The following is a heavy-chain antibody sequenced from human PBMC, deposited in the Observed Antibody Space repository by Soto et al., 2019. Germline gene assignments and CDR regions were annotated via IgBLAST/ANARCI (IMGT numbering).Heavy chain of an antibody. D-gene: IGHD2-21*01. J-gene: IGHJ4*02. Sequence: VQLVESGGGVVQPGRSLRLSCAASGFTFSDYAMHWVRQAPGKGLEWVAVVSHDGRNTHYADSVKGRFTISRDSSKNPVSPEMTSPRAEDTAVYYLAKGGPPLLGTSDLNLRGQGALVTVSS. CDR1: GFTFSDYA. CDR3: AKGGPPLLGTSDLNL. CDR2: VSHDGRNT. V-gene: IGHV3-30*18.